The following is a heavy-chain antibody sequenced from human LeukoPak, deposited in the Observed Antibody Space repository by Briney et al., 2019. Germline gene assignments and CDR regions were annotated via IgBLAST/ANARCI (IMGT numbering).Heavy chain of an antibody. J-gene: IGHJ1*01. Sequence: PGESLRLSCAVSGFTFSDYWMNWVRQAPGKGLEWVAKIKPDGSDTYYVDSVRGRFSISRDNAKNSLYLQMNSLRVDDTAMYYCLTSYNWGQGTLVTVSS. V-gene: IGHV3-7*01. CDR1: GFTFSDYW. CDR3: LTSYN. CDR2: IKPDGSDT. D-gene: IGHD3-9*01.